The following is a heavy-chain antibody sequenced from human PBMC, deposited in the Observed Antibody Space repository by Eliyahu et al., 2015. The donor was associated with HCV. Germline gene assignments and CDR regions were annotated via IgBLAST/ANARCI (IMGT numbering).Heavy chain of an antibody. D-gene: IGHD3-10*01. J-gene: IGHJ6*02. V-gene: IGHV3-30*18. CDR3: AKSIWFGGLRGGMDV. CDR1: GFTFSAYG. CDR2: XSHDGSHK. Sequence: SCAASGFTFSAYGMHWVRQAPGKGLEWVAVXSHDGSHKYFADSVKGRFTISRDNSKNTLYLQVNSLRAEDSAVYYCAKSIWFGGLRGGMDVWGQGTTVTVSS.